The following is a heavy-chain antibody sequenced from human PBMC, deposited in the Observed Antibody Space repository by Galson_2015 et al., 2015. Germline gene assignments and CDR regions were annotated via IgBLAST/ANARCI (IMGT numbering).Heavy chain of an antibody. CDR3: ARHGKKSPDIVVVPAAFGP. D-gene: IGHD2-2*01. Sequence: QSGAEVTKPGESLRISCKGSGCSFSGYWISWVRKMPGKGLEWMGRIDPRDSYTNSSPSFQGHVTISADKSISTAYLQWSSLKASDTAMYYCARHGKKSPDIVVVPAAFGPWGQGTLVTVSS. V-gene: IGHV5-10-1*01. J-gene: IGHJ5*02. CDR2: IDPRDSYT. CDR1: GCSFSGYW.